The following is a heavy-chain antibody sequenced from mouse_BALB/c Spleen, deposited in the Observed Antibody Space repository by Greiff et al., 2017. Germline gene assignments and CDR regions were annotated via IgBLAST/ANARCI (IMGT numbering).Heavy chain of an antibody. Sequence: DVMLVESGGGLVQPGGSLKLSCAASGFTFSSYTMSWVRQTPEKRLEWVAYISNGGGSTYYPDTVKGRFTISRDNAKNTLYLQMSSLKSEDTAMYYCARQKYGNYPYAMDYWGQGTSVTVSS. J-gene: IGHJ4*01. CDR1: GFTFSSYT. D-gene: IGHD2-1*01. CDR2: ISNGGGST. CDR3: ARQKYGNYPYAMDY. V-gene: IGHV5-12-2*01.